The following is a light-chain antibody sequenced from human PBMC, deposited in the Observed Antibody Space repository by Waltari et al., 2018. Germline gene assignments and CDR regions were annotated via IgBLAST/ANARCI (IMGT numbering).Light chain of an antibody. V-gene: IGLV2-11*01. CDR2: AVT. CDR1: NGGVGGFNY. Sequence: QSALTQPRSVSGSPGQSVTISCAATNGGVGGFNYVSWYQQHPGKAPKLMIFAVTKRPSRVFDRFSGPQSGSTASLTISGLQAEDEADYYCCSFAGSYTFDCVFGGGTKLTVL. CDR3: CSFAGSYTFDCV. J-gene: IGLJ3*02.